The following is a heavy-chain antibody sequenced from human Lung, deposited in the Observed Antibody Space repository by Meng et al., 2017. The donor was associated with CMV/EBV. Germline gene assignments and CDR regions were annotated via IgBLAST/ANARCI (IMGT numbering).Heavy chain of an antibody. CDR2: INPNTGDT. V-gene: IGHV1-2*02. D-gene: IGHD2-21*01. CDR1: GYTFTAYY. J-gene: IGHJ5*02. CDR3: ARSIVVVIATLDP. Sequence: ASXXVSXKASGYTFTAYYLHWVRQAPGQGLEWMGWINPNTGDTNYAQKFQGRVTMTRDTSISTAYMELSSLTSDDTAVYYCARSIVVVIATLDPWGQGTLVT.